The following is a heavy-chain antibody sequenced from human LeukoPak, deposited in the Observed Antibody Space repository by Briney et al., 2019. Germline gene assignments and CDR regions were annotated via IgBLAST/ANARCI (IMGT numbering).Heavy chain of an antibody. V-gene: IGHV3-21*06. CDR2: ISDGSSYI. CDR3: ARDGSVADPDY. D-gene: IGHD6-19*01. CDR1: GFTFSSYS. J-gene: IGHJ4*02. Sequence: GSLRLSCAASGFTFSSYSMNWVRQAPGKGLEWVSSISDGSSYIYYADSVKGRFTISRDNAKSSLYLQMNSLRAEDTAVYYCARDGSVADPDYWGQGTLVTVSS.